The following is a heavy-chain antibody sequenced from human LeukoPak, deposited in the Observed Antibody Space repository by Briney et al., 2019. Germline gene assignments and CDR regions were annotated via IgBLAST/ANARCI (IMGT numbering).Heavy chain of an antibody. Sequence: SETLSLTCRVSGYDISSGYYWGWIRQSSGKGLEWIGSIYHGGNTYYSQSLKSRVTISIDASKNQFTLRLTLVIAEDTAEYYCAKVQGDYFIDVWGKGNTVTVSS. CDR1: GYDISSGYY. CDR3: AKVQGDYFIDV. D-gene: IGHD1-26*01. CDR2: IYHGGNT. J-gene: IGHJ6*03. V-gene: IGHV4-38-2*02.